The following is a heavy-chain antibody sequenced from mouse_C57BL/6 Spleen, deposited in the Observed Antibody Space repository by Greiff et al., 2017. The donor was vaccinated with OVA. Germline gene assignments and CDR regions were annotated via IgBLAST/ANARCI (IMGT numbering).Heavy chain of an antibody. CDR1: GYSFTDYN. CDR2: INPNYGTT. D-gene: IGHD1-1*01. Sequence: VQLQQSGPELVKPGGSVKISCKASGYSFTDYNMNWVKQSNGKSLEWIGVINPNYGTTSYNQKFKGKATLTVDQSSSTAYMQLNSLTSEDSAVYYCARSPITTVVAPYLYFDVWGTGTTVTVSS. J-gene: IGHJ1*03. CDR3: ARSPITTVVAPYLYFDV. V-gene: IGHV1-39*01.